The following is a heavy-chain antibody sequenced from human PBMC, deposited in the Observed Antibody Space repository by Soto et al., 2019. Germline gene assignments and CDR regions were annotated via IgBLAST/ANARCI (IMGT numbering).Heavy chain of an antibody. D-gene: IGHD1-1*01. CDR1: GYTLTELP. CDR3: TRVPIESTTRDY. J-gene: IGHJ4*02. V-gene: IGHV1-24*01. Sequence: ASVKVSCKVSGYTLTELPMHWVRQAPGKGLEWMGGFDPEDGETIYAQKFQGRVTMTEDTSTDTAYMELSSLRSEDTAVYYCTRVPIESTTRDYWGQGTLVTVSS. CDR2: FDPEDGET.